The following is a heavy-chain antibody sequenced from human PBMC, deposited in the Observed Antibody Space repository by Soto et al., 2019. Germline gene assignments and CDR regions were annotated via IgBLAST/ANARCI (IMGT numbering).Heavy chain of an antibody. CDR1: GGSFSGYY. V-gene: IGHV4-34*01. CDR3: ARGRFVLLWFGELPRVRWFDP. CDR2: INHSGST. J-gene: IGHJ5*02. D-gene: IGHD3-10*01. Sequence: SETLSLTCAVYGGSFSGYYWSWIRQPPGKGLEWIGEINHSGSTNYNPSLKSRVTISVDTSKNQFSLKLSSVTAADTAVYYCARGRFVLLWFGELPRVRWFDPWGQGTLVTVS.